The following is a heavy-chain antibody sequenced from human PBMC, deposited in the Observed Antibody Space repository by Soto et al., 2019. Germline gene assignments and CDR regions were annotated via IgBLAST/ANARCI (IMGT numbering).Heavy chain of an antibody. Sequence: QVQLQESGPGLVKPSETLSLTCTVSGGSISSYYWSWIRQPPGKGLEWIGYIYYSGSTNYNPSLKSRVTISVDTSKNQFSLKLSSVTAADTAVYYCARVSGYSGYYGMDVWGQGTTVTVSS. CDR3: ARVSGYSGYYGMDV. J-gene: IGHJ6*02. V-gene: IGHV4-59*01. D-gene: IGHD5-12*01. CDR1: GGSISSYY. CDR2: IYYSGST.